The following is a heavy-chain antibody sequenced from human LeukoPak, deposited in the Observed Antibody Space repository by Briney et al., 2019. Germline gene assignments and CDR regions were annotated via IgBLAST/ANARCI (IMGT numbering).Heavy chain of an antibody. V-gene: IGHV3-7*01. J-gene: IGHJ3*02. CDR1: GFTFSSYW. CDR3: ARGHITKYAFDI. CDR2: IKKDGSEK. D-gene: IGHD3-3*01. Sequence: GGSLRLSCAASGFTFSSYWMSWVRQAPGKGLEWVANIKKDGSEKYYVDSVKGRFTISRDNAKTSLYLQMNSLRAEDTAVYYCARGHITKYAFDIWGQGTMVTVSS.